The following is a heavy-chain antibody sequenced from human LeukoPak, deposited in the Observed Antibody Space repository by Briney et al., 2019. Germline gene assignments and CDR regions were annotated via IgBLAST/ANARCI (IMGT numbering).Heavy chain of an antibody. J-gene: IGHJ4*02. V-gene: IGHV3-23*01. D-gene: IGHD5-18*01. CDR3: AKHGGDSSGSLNY. CDR2: ISGSGGST. CDR1: GFTFTNYA. Sequence: GGSLRLSCAASGFTFTNYAMTWVRQAPGKGLEWVSGISGSGGSTYYADSVKGRFTISRDNSKNTLYLQMSSLRAEDTAVYYCAKHGGDSSGSLNYWGQGTLVTVSS.